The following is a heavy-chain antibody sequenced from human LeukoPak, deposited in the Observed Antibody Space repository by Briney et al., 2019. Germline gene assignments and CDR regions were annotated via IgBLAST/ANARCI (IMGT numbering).Heavy chain of an antibody. Sequence: SETLSLTCAVYGGSFSGYYWSWIRQPPGKGLEWIGEINHSGSTNYNPSLKSRVTISVDTPKNQFSLKLSSVTAADTAVYYCARGRSYGDYGLMGAFDIWGQGTMVTVSS. J-gene: IGHJ3*02. CDR1: GGSFSGYY. CDR3: ARGRSYGDYGLMGAFDI. D-gene: IGHD4-17*01. V-gene: IGHV4-34*01. CDR2: INHSGST.